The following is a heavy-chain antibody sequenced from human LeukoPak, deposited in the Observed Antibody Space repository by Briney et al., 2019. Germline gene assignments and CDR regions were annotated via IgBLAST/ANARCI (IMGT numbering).Heavy chain of an antibody. J-gene: IGHJ4*02. CDR3: AKGGKYGSGSYDYFDY. D-gene: IGHD3-10*01. Sequence: GGSLRLSCAASGFTFSSYGMHWVRQAPGKGLEWVSAISGSGGSTYYADSVKGRFTISRDNSKSTLYLQMNSLRAEDTAVYYCAKGGKYGSGSYDYFDYWGQGTLVTVSS. V-gene: IGHV3-23*01. CDR1: GFTFSSYG. CDR2: ISGSGGST.